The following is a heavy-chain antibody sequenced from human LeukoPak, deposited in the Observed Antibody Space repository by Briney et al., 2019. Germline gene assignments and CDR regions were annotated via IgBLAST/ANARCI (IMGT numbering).Heavy chain of an antibody. J-gene: IGHJ4*02. CDR3: AKGALAVAGRPFDY. D-gene: IGHD6-19*01. CDR1: GFSFSSYT. CDR2: ILDDGSHK. V-gene: IGHV3-30-3*01. Sequence: QPGGSLRLSCAASGFSFSSYTMHWVRQAPGKGLEWVATILDDGSHKFYTDSVKGRFTISRDNSKNTLYLQMDSLRAEDTAVYYCAKGALAVAGRPFDYWGQGTLVTVSS.